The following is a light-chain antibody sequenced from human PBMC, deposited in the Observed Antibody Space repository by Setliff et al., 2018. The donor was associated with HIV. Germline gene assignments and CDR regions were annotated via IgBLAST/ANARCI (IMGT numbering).Light chain of an antibody. CDR1: SNDIGGYSY. CDR2: DVS. CDR3: CSYTSSSTRL. V-gene: IGLV2-14*03. J-gene: IGLJ1*01. Sequence: SGSPGQSITISCTGTSNDIGGYSYVSWYQQYPGKAPKMMIYDVSKRPSGVSNRFSASKAGNMASLTISGLQPEDEADYYCCSYTSSSTRLFGTG.